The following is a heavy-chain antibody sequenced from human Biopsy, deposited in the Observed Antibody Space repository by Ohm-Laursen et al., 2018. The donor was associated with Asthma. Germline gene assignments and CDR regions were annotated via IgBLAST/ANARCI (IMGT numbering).Heavy chain of an antibody. D-gene: IGHD2-15*01. V-gene: IGHV4-39*07. CDR3: ERLADCSGGACYSYGWFDP. J-gene: IGHJ5*02. CDR1: GGSISNSNYY. Sequence: GTLSLTCTVSGGSISNSNYYWGWIRQSPGKGLEWIGSLHYSGSPYYTFYNPSLESRVTMSLDTSKSQFSLRLTSVTPADTAVYYCERLADCSGGACYSYGWFDPWGQGTRVTVSS. CDR2: LHYSGSPYYT.